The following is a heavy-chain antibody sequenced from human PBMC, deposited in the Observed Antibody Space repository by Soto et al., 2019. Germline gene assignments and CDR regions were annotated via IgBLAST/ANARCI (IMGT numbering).Heavy chain of an antibody. CDR1: GFTFSNYG. V-gene: IGHV3-48*02. Sequence: EVRLVESGGGLVQPGGSLRLSCAASGFTFSNYGMNWVRQAPGRGLEWVSFIGSGAGTIYYADSVKGRFTISRDNAKTSLYLQMNNLRDEDTAVYYCARGYGRADYWGQGTLVTVSS. J-gene: IGHJ4*02. CDR2: IGSGAGTI. CDR3: ARGYGRADY. D-gene: IGHD4-17*01.